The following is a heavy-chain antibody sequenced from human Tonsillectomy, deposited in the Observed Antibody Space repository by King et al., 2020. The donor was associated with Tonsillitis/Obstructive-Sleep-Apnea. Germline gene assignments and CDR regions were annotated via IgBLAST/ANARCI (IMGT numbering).Heavy chain of an antibody. CDR3: ARDPFVVVVAAPDAFDI. D-gene: IGHD2-15*01. CDR2: IYHIGST. J-gene: IGHJ3*02. CDR1: GGSISSSNW. Sequence: VQLQESGPGLVKPSGTLSLTCAVSGGSISSSNWWSCGRQPPGKGLEWMWEIYHIGSTNYNPSLKSRGTISVDKSKNQFALKLGSVTAADTAVYYCARDPFVVVVAAPDAFDIWGQGTMVTVSS. V-gene: IGHV4-4*02.